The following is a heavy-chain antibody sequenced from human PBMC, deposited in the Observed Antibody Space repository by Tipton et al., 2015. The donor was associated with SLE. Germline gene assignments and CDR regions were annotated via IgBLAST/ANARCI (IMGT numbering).Heavy chain of an antibody. D-gene: IGHD4-17*01. Sequence: TLSLTCKVSGGSISIVSYYWGWIRQSPGKGLEWIGTIYYTGSTDYNPALKSRVTISVDTSKNQFSLKLSSVTAADTAVYYCARHGGDYFDYWGQGTLVNVSS. CDR3: ARHGGDYFDY. CDR1: GGSISIVSYY. J-gene: IGHJ4*02. CDR2: IYYTGST. V-gene: IGHV4-39*01.